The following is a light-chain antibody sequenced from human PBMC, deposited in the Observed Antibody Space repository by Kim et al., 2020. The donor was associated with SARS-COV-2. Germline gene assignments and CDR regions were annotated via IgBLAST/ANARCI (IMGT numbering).Light chain of an antibody. Sequence: VSPGQTARITGSGDKLGDKYASWYQQKPGQCPVLVIYQDTKRPSGIPERFSGSNSGNTATLTISGTQAMDEADFYCQAWDSSTVVFGGGTQLTVL. CDR3: QAWDSSTVV. J-gene: IGLJ2*01. CDR2: QDT. V-gene: IGLV3-1*01. CDR1: KLGDKY.